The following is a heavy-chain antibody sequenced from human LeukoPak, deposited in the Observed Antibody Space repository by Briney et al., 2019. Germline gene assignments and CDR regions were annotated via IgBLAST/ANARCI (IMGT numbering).Heavy chain of an antibody. Sequence: GXXRLSXXASGFTXXSNYMSWVRQAPGKGLEGVSVIYSGGSTYYADSVKGRFTISRDNSKNTLYLQMNSLRAGDTAVYYCARAAMVPYYFDYWGQGTLVTVSS. D-gene: IGHD5-18*01. CDR2: IYSGGST. J-gene: IGHJ4*02. CDR3: ARAAMVPYYFDY. V-gene: IGHV3-66*01. CDR1: GFTXXSNY.